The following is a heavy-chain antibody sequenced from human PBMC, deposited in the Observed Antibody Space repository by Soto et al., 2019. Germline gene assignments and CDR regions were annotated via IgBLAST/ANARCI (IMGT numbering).Heavy chain of an antibody. CDR3: AKDMGGQLAHLADY. CDR1: GCTCDDYA. Sequence: VGSLRLSCAASGCTCDDYAMHLVRQAPGKGLEWVSLISWDGGSTYYADSVKGRFTISRDNSKNSLYLQMNSLRAEDTALYYCAKDMGGQLAHLADYWGQGTLVTVSS. V-gene: IGHV3-43D*04. J-gene: IGHJ4*02. D-gene: IGHD6-6*01. CDR2: ISWDGGST.